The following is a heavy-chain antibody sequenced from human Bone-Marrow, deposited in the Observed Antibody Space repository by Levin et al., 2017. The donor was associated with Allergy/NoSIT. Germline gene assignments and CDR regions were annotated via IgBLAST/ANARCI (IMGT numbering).Heavy chain of an antibody. CDR3: AKQADRLSEEYFDF. D-gene: IGHD4/OR15-4a*01. J-gene: IGHJ4*01. V-gene: IGHV3-23*01. Sequence: LSLTCAASGFTFGNYAMNWVRQTPGEGLEWVSGIGSSGGIRHYADSVKGRFTISRDNSKNTLYLQMSSLRAEDTAVYYCAKQADRLSEEYFDFWGHGTLVSVSS. CDR2: IGSSGGIR. CDR1: GFTFGNYA.